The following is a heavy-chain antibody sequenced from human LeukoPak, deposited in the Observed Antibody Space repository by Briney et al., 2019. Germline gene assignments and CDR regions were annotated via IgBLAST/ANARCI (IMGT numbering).Heavy chain of an antibody. V-gene: IGHV4-30-2*01. CDR3: ARVPVPDWYYFDY. D-gene: IGHD2-2*01. CDR2: IYHSGST. Sequence: PSETLSLTCTVSGGSISSGGYYWSWIRQPPGKGLEWIGYIYHSGSTYYNPSLKSRVTISVDRSKNQFSLKLSSVTAADTAVYYCARVPVPDWYYFDYWGQGTLVTVSS. J-gene: IGHJ4*02. CDR1: GGSISSGGYY.